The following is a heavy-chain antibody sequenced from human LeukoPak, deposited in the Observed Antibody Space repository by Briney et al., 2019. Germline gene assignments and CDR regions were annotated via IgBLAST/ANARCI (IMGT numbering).Heavy chain of an antibody. CDR3: ARASLGGWYRGYMDV. J-gene: IGHJ6*03. D-gene: IGHD6-19*01. CDR1: GGSISSSNW. V-gene: IGHV4-4*02. CDR2: IYHSGST. Sequence: PSETLSLTCAVSGGSISSSNWWSWVRQPPGKGLEWIGEIYHSGSTNYNPSLKSRVTISVDKSKNQFSLKLSSVTAADTAVYYCARASLGGWYRGYMDVWGKGTTVTVSS.